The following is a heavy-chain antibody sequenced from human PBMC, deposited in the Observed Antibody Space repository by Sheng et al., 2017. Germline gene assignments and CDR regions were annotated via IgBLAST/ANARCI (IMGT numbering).Heavy chain of an antibody. J-gene: IGHJ4*02. D-gene: IGHD3-10*01. CDR1: GFTFSDYW. CDR2: VKQDGGKK. CDR3: AREGVCVSRYFDF. V-gene: IGHV3-7*01. Sequence: EVQLVESGGGLVQPGGSLRLSCVASGFTFSDYWMNWVRQVPGKGLEWLANVKQDGGKKYYVDYVKGRFTISRDNAKNSLYLQMDSLRVEDTAVYYCAREGVCVSRYFDFWGQGALVTVSS.